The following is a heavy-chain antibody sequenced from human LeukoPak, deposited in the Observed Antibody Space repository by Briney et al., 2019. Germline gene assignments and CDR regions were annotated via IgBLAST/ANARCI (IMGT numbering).Heavy chain of an antibody. V-gene: IGHV3-33*01. CDR3: ARDPIFLESGSYTANSLDY. CDR2: IWYDGSNK. Sequence: PGRSLRLSCAASGFTFSSYGMHWVRQAPGKGLEWVAVIWYDGSNKYYADSVKGRFTISRDNSKNTLYLQMNSLRAEDTAVYYCARDPIFLESGSYTANSLDYWGQGTLVTVSS. D-gene: IGHD1-26*01. J-gene: IGHJ4*02. CDR1: GFTFSSYG.